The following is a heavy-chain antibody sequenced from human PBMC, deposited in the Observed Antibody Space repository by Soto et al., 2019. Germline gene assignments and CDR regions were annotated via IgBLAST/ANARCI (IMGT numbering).Heavy chain of an antibody. V-gene: IGHV4-4*02. D-gene: IGHD6-6*01. Sequence: QVQLQESGPGLVEPSGTLSLTCAVSGASISSSNWWSWVRQYPGKGLEWIGEIFHSGDTSYNPSLKSRVIISVAKSKKQFSDRLTSVTVSDTAVYFCARDYWAVRPGHYSAMDVWGQATTVIVSS. CDR3: ARDYWAVRPGHYSAMDV. CDR2: IFHSGDT. J-gene: IGHJ6*02. CDR1: GASISSSNW.